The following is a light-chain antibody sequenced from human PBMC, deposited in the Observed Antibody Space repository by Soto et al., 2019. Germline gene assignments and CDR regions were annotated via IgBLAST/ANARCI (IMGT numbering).Light chain of an antibody. CDR1: QSISSD. J-gene: IGKJ2*01. CDR2: GAS. V-gene: IGKV3-15*01. CDR3: QQYNNWPRT. Sequence: ETVMTQSPSTLSVSPGERATLSCRASQSISSDLAWYQHKPGQAPRLLIYGASTTATGIPVRFSGSGSGTDFTLTISSLQSEDFADYYCQQYNNWPRTFGQGTKLEIK.